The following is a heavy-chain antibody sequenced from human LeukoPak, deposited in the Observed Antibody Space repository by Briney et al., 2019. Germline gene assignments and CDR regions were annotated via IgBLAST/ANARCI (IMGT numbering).Heavy chain of an antibody. CDR2: INPNSGGT. D-gene: IGHD3-22*01. CDR1: GYTFTGYY. CDR3: AREDYYDSSGYSKKNWFDP. V-gene: IGHV1-2*02. J-gene: IGHJ5*02. Sequence: ASVKVSCKASGYTFTGYYMHWVRQAPGQGLEWMGWINPNSGGTNYAQKFQGRVTMTRDTSISTVYMELSRLRSDDTAVYYCAREDYYDSSGYSKKNWFDPWGQGTLVTVSS.